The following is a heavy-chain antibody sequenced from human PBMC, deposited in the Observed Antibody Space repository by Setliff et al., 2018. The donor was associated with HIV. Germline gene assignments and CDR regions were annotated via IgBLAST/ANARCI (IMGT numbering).Heavy chain of an antibody. J-gene: IGHJ2*01. D-gene: IGHD3-10*01. Sequence: SETLSLTCPVSGASIGSSTYYWGCIRQPPGKGLEWIGSIYYSGSTYYNPSLKSRVTISRDTSKNHFSLKLSSVTAADTAIYYCARHPAEGSGSYAALKRYFDLWGRGTPVTVSS. CDR1: GASIGSSTYY. V-gene: IGHV4-39*01. CDR2: IYYSGST. CDR3: ARHPAEGSGSYAALKRYFDL.